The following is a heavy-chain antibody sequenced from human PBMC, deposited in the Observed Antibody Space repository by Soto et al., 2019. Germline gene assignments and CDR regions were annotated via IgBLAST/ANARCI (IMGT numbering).Heavy chain of an antibody. CDR1: GGTFSSYA. Sequence: SVKVSCKASGGTFSSYAISWVRQAPGQGLEWMGGIIPIFGTANYAQKFQGRVTITADESTSTAYMELSSLRSEDTAVYYCAGDWSDIVGYYYGMDVWGQGTTVTVSS. J-gene: IGHJ6*02. CDR2: IIPIFGTA. CDR3: AGDWSDIVGYYYGMDV. D-gene: IGHD5-12*01. V-gene: IGHV1-69*13.